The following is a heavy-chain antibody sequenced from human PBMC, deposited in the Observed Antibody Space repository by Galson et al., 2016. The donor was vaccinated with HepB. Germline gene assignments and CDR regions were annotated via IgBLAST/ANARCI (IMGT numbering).Heavy chain of an antibody. V-gene: IGHV3-30*18. CDR1: GFIFRRTG. Sequence: SLRLSCAASGFIFRRTGKHWVRQAPGKGLEWVAGTSFDETNKHYADSVKGRFTISRDNSKNTLYLPMNSLTSEDTAVYYCAKDRELQYFDWSVPWYWGQGTLVTVSS. CDR2: TSFDETNK. CDR3: AKDRELQYFDWSVPWY. D-gene: IGHD3-9*01. J-gene: IGHJ4*02.